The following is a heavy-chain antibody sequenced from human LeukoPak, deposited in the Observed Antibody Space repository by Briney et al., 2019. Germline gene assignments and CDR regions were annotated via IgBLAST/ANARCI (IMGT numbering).Heavy chain of an antibody. Sequence: SETLSLTCTVSGGSISSYYWSWIRQPPGKGLEWIGYIYYSGSTNYNPFLKSRVTISVDTSKNQFSLKLSSVTAADTAVYYCARGNYYYGSGSYWNYYYGMDVWGKGTTVTVSS. V-gene: IGHV4-59*01. J-gene: IGHJ6*04. CDR3: ARGNYYYGSGSYWNYYYGMDV. D-gene: IGHD3-10*01. CDR2: IYYSGST. CDR1: GGSISSYY.